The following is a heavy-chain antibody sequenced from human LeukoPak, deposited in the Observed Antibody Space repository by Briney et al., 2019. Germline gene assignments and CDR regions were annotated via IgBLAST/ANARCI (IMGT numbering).Heavy chain of an antibody. V-gene: IGHV3-23*01. D-gene: IGHD1-7*01. CDR2: ISGSGGST. J-gene: IGHJ4*02. CDR1: GFTFSSYA. CDR3: AKLAGTTWYFDY. Sequence: SGGSLRLSCAASGFTFSSYAMSWVRQAPGKGLEWVSAISGSGGSTYYADSVKGRFTISRDNSKNTLYLQMNSLRAGDTAVCYCAKLAGTTWYFDYWGQGTLVTVSS.